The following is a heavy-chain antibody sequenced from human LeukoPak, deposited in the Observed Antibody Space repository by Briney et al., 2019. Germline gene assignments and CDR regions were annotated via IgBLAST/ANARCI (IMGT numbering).Heavy chain of an antibody. CDR2: INHSGST. Sequence: SETLSLTCAVYGGSFSGYYWSWIRQPPGKGLEWIGEINHSGSTNYNPSLKSRVTISVDTSKNRFSLKLSSVTAADTAVYYCARDEQERGFDPWGQGTLVTVSS. V-gene: IGHV4-34*01. CDR3: ARDEQERGFDP. D-gene: IGHD1-1*01. J-gene: IGHJ5*02. CDR1: GGSFSGYY.